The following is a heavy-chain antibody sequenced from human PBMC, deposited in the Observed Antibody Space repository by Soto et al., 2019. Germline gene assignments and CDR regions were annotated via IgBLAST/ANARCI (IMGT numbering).Heavy chain of an antibody. CDR2: IDPSESYT. D-gene: IGHD6-13*01. Sequence: GESLKISCKGSGYSFTSYWINWVRQMPGKGLEWMGRIDPSESYTNYSPSFQGHVTISADKSISTAFLQWSSLKASETAMYYCARRAYAPSGSSFDYWGQGTMVTVSA. J-gene: IGHJ4*02. V-gene: IGHV5-10-1*01. CDR3: ARRAYAPSGSSFDY. CDR1: GYSFTSYW.